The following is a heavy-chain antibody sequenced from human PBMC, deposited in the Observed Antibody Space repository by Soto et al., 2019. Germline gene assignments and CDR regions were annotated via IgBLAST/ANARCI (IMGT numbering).Heavy chain of an antibody. D-gene: IGHD3-22*01. J-gene: IGHJ4*02. CDR3: ARGSASSGYYDY. CDR1: GGSISSYY. V-gene: IGHV4-59*01. CDR2: IYYSGST. Sequence: LSLTCTVSGGSISSYYWSWIRQPPGKGLEWIGYIYYSGSTNYNPSLKSRVTISVDTSKNQFSLKLSSVTAADTAVYYCARGSASSGYYDYWGQGTLVTVSS.